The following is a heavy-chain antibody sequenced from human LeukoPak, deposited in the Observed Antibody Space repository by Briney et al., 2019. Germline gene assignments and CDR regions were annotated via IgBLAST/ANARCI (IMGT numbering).Heavy chain of an antibody. CDR2: INPNGGST. Sequence: ASVKVSCKASGYTFTSYYMHWVRQAPGQGLEWMGIINPNGGSTSYAQKFQGRVTMTRDMSTSTVYMELSSLRSEDTAVYYCARVAPRYSSSWKIFDYWGQGTLVTVSS. V-gene: IGHV1-46*01. J-gene: IGHJ4*02. CDR1: GYTFTSYY. D-gene: IGHD6-13*01. CDR3: ARVAPRYSSSWKIFDY.